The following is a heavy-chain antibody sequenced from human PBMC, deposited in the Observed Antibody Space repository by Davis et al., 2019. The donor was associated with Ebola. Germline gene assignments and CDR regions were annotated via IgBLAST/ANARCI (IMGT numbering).Heavy chain of an antibody. CDR1: GGSISSYY. J-gene: IGHJ4*02. V-gene: IGHV4-59*05. D-gene: IGHD3-22*01. CDR3: ASTVAMIVAY. Sequence: SETLSLTCTVSGGSISSYYWSWIRQPPGKGLEWIGSIYYSGSTYYNPSLKSRVTISVDTSKNQFSLKLSSVTAADTAVYYCASTVAMIVAYWGQGTLVTVSS. CDR2: IYYSGST.